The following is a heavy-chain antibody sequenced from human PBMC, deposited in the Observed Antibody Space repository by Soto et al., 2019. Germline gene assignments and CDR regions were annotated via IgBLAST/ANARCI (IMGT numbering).Heavy chain of an antibody. CDR2: ISYSGST. CDR3: ARGDAINWFDP. CDR1: GGSVSSGTFY. Sequence: SETLSLTCTVSGGSVSSGTFYWSWIRQPPGKGLEWIGYISYSGSTNYNPSLKSRVTISVDTSKNQFSLKLSSVTAADTAIYYCARGDAINWFDPWGQGTLVTVS. D-gene: IGHD2-2*01. V-gene: IGHV4-61*01. J-gene: IGHJ5*02.